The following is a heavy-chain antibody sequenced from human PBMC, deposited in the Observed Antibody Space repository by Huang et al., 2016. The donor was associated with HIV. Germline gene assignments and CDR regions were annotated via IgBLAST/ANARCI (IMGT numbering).Heavy chain of an antibody. CDR2: INHRQTT. Sequence: VRLHQWGTGVVKPSGTLSLKCAVYGGSFKNYYWTWIRQSTGGSLEWIGEINHRQTTTYNPSLRSRVNIVLDASRSQFYWNMTSLTAADTAIYYCARTGMTEGTSDSSWTFFDTWGQGTLVTVSS. J-gene: IGHJ4*02. CDR3: ARTGMTEGTSDSSWTFFDT. CDR1: GGSFKNYY. V-gene: IGHV4-34*01. D-gene: IGHD3-10*01.